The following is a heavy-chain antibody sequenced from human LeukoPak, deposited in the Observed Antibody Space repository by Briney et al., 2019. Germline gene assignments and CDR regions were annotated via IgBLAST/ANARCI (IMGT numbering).Heavy chain of an antibody. J-gene: IGHJ5*02. CDR3: ARMAPFNWLDP. Sequence: ASVTVSCTASTYTFNNFGLTWVRQAPGQGDGWIGWISPYNGDTTYAQTFQGRVTMTTEASTRTAYLELRSLKSDDTAVYYCARMAPFNWLDPWGQGTLVTVSP. V-gene: IGHV1-18*01. CDR1: TYTFNNFG. CDR2: ISPYNGDT. D-gene: IGHD5-24*01.